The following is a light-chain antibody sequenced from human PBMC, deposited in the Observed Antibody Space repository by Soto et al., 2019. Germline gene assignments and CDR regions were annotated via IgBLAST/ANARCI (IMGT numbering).Light chain of an antibody. J-gene: IGLJ2*01. CDR1: SSDVGGYNY. CDR2: DVS. V-gene: IGLV2-11*01. Sequence: QLVLTQPRSVSGSPGQSVTISCTGASSDVGGYNYVSWYQHHPGKAPKLMIYDVSKRPSGVPDRFSGSKSGNTASLTISGLQAEDEADYYCCSYAGTYTVFGGGTKLTVL. CDR3: CSYAGTYTV.